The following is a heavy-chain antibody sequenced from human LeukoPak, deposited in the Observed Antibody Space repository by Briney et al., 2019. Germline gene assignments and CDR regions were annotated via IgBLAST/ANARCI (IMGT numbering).Heavy chain of an antibody. J-gene: IGHJ4*02. V-gene: IGHV4-34*01. Sequence: SETLSLTCAVYGGSFSGYYWSWIRQPPGKGLEWIGEINHSGSTNYNPSLKSRVTISVDTSKNQFSLKLSSVTAADTAVYYCARGGLPVVVAATEYYFDYWGQGTLLTVS. CDR3: ARGGLPVVVAATEYYFDY. CDR2: INHSGST. CDR1: GGSFSGYY. D-gene: IGHD2-15*01.